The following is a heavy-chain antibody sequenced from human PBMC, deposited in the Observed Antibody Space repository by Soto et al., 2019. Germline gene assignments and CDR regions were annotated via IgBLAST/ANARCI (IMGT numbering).Heavy chain of an antibody. D-gene: IGHD3-22*01. J-gene: IGHJ4*02. V-gene: IGHV1-3*01. CDR3: ARNTYYYDSSGPQLDY. CDR2: INAGNGNT. Sequence: ASVKVSCKASGYTFTSYAMHWVRQAPGQRLEWMGWINAGNGNTKYSQKFQGRVTITRDTSASTAYMELSSLRSEDTAVYYCARNTYYYDSSGPQLDYWGQGTLVTVSS. CDR1: GYTFTSYA.